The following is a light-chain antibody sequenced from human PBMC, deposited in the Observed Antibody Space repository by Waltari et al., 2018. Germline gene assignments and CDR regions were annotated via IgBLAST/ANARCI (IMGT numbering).Light chain of an antibody. CDR2: DDS. Sequence: SYVLTQPPSESVAPGQDATITCGGNNIGRKTVHWYQQKPGQAPVLVVYDDSDRASGIPERFSGSKSGDTATLTIGRVEARDEADYSCQVWDGGRVVFGGGTKLTVL. J-gene: IGLJ2*01. CDR1: NIGRKT. CDR3: QVWDGGRVV. V-gene: IGLV3-21*02.